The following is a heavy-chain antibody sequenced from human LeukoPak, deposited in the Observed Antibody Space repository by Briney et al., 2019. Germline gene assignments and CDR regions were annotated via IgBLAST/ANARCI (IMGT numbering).Heavy chain of an antibody. D-gene: IGHD6-19*01. CDR2: ISWNSGSI. CDR1: GFTFDDYA. V-gene: IGHV3-9*01. J-gene: IGHJ6*02. CDR3: AKDIGAVAVLGMDV. Sequence: SLRLSCAASGFTFDDYAMHWVRQAPGKGLEWVSGISWNSGSIGYADSVKGRFTISRDNAKNSLYLQMNSLRAEDTALYYCAKDIGAVAVLGMDVWGQGTTVTVSS.